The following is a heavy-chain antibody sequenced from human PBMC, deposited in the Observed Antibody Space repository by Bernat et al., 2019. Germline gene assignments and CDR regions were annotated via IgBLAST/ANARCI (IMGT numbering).Heavy chain of an antibody. Sequence: QVQLVESGGGVVQPGRSLRLSCAASGFTFSSYGMHWVRQAPGKGLEWVAVISYDGSNKYYADSVKGRFTISRDNSKNTLYLQMNSLRAEDTAVYYCEKGGPRGILDYYYYYGMDVWGQGTTVTVSS. D-gene: IGHD3-10*01. V-gene: IGHV3-30*18. CDR2: ISYDGSNK. CDR1: GFTFSSYG. CDR3: EKGGPRGILDYYYYYGMDV. J-gene: IGHJ6*02.